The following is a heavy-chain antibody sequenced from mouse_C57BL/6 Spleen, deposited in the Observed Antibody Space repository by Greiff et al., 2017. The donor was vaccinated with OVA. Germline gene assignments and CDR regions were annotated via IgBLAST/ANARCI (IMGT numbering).Heavy chain of an antibody. CDR3: ARYYGSSYKDAMDY. D-gene: IGHD1-1*01. CDR1: GYTFTTSC. J-gene: IGHJ4*01. Sequence: VQLQQPGAELVKPGASVKMSCKASGYTFTTSCITWVKQRPGQGLEWIGMIHPNSGSTNYNEKFKSKATLTVDKSSSTAYMQLSSLTSEDSAVYYCARYYGSSYKDAMDYWGQGTSVTVSS. CDR2: IHPNSGST. V-gene: IGHV1-64*01.